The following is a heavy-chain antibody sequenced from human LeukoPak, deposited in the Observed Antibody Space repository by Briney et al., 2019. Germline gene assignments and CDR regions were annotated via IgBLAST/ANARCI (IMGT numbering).Heavy chain of an antibody. J-gene: IGHJ4*02. Sequence: ASVKVSCKASGYTLTGYYMHGVRQAPGQGLEWMGWMNAKRGGTNYAQKCQGWVTMTRDTAISTAYMELSRLRSDDTAVYYCATSPGNYYDSSGYYSTYPLDYWGQGTLVTVSS. V-gene: IGHV1-2*04. CDR3: ATSPGNYYDSSGYYSTYPLDY. D-gene: IGHD3-22*01. CDR1: GYTLTGYY. CDR2: MNAKRGGT.